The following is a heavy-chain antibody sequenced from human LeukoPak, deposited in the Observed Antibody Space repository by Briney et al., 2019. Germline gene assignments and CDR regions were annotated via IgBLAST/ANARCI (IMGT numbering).Heavy chain of an antibody. CDR1: GGTFSSYT. CDR2: IIPILGIA. V-gene: IGHV1-69*04. Sequence: SVKLSCTSAGGTFSSYTISRVRQAHGQGLGWMGSIIPILGIANSAQKYQGRVTITADKSTSTAYMELSSLRSEDTAVYNCARDQRTRYCSGGSCYSDWFDPWGQGTLVTVSS. D-gene: IGHD2-15*01. CDR3: ARDQRTRYCSGGSCYSDWFDP. J-gene: IGHJ5*02.